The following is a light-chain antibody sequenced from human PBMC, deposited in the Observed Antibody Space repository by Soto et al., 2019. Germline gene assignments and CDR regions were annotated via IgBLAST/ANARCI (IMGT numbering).Light chain of an antibody. CDR1: QTISSW. V-gene: IGKV1-5*03. Sequence: DIQMNQSPSTLSGSVGDRVTITCRASQTISSWLAWYQQKPGKDPKLLIYKASTLKSGVPSRFSGSGSATEFTLTSSSLQPDDFATYYCQHYNSYSAALGHGNKVELK. J-gene: IGKJ1*01. CDR2: KAS. CDR3: QHYNSYSAA.